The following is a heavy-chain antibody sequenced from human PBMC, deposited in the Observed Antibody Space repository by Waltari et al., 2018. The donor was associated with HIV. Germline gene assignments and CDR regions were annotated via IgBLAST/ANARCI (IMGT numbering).Heavy chain of an antibody. CDR2: IYHSGST. D-gene: IGHD2-2*01. J-gene: IGHJ4*02. V-gene: IGHV4-38-2*02. CDR1: GYSISSGYY. Sequence: QVQLQESGPGLVKPSETLSLTCTVSGYSISSGYYWGWIRQPPGKGLEWIGSIYHSGSTYYNPSLKSRVTISVDTSKNQFSLKLSSVTAADTAVYYCARAGDIVVVPAATEFDYWGQGTLVTVSS. CDR3: ARAGDIVVVPAATEFDY.